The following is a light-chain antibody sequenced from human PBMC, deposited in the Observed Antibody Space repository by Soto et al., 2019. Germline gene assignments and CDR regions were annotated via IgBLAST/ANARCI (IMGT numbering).Light chain of an antibody. CDR1: QSLVYSDGNTY. CDR2: KVS. CDR3: MQGTHWPPVT. J-gene: IGKJ2*01. Sequence: DVLMTQSPLSLPVTLGQPASISCRSSQSLVYSDGNTYLNLFQQRPGQSPRRLIYKVSKRDSGVPDRISGSGSGTDFTLKISRVEGEDVGVYYCMQGTHWPPVTFGQGTKLEIK. V-gene: IGKV2-30*01.